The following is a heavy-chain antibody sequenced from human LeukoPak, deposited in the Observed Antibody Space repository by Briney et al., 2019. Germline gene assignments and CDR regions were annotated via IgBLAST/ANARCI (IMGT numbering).Heavy chain of an antibody. CDR1: GFTFRSYA. D-gene: IGHD3-22*01. CDR2: ISISGRSI. J-gene: IGHJ4*02. Sequence: PGGSLRLSCAVSGFTFRSYAMNWVRQAPGKGLEWVSYISISGRSIYYADSVKGRFTISRDNAQNSLYLQMSSLRAEDTAVYYCALPRDYDSSGTPFDYWGQGTLVTVSS. CDR3: ALPRDYDSSGTPFDY. V-gene: IGHV3-48*03.